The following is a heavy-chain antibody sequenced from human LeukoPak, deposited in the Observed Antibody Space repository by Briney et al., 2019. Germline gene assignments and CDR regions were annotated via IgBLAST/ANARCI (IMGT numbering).Heavy chain of an antibody. CDR1: GFTFSSYA. V-gene: IGHV4-34*01. Sequence: GSLRLSCAASGFTFSSYAMSWVRQPPGKGLEWIGEINHSGSTNYNPSLKSRVTISVDTSKNQFSLKLSSVTAADTAVYYCASGGRDGLYYFDYWGQGTLVTVSS. J-gene: IGHJ4*02. CDR3: ASGGRDGLYYFDY. D-gene: IGHD5-24*01. CDR2: INHSGST.